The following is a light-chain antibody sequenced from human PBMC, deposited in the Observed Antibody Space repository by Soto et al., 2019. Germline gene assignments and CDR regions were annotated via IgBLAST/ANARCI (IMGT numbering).Light chain of an antibody. CDR1: QSINNRY. CDR2: AAS. J-gene: IGKJ3*01. CDR3: QQFGSSPGFT. Sequence: EIVLTQSPGTLSLSPGERATLSCRASQSINNRYLAWYQQKPGQAPRRLIYAASSRATGIPDRFSGSGSGKDFTLTISRLEPEDFAVYYCQQFGSSPGFTFGPGTKVDIK. V-gene: IGKV3-20*01.